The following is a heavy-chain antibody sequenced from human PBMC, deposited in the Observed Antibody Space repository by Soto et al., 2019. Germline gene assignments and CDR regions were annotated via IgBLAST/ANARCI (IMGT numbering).Heavy chain of an antibody. V-gene: IGHV3-23*01. CDR3: AKGTLVKPPGTRAFDV. CDR1: GESFSGYY. J-gene: IGHJ3*01. Sequence: VQLQQWGAGLLKPSETLSLTCAVYGESFSGYYWSWIRQPPGKGLEWVSTLGVRSTYYADSVKGRFTISRDNSNNALYLQMNSLRVGDTAVYYCAKGTLVKPPGTRAFDVWGQGTMVIVSS. D-gene: IGHD6-13*01. CDR2: LGVRST.